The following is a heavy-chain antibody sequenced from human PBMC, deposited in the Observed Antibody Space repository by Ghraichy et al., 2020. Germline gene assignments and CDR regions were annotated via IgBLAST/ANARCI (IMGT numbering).Heavy chain of an antibody. CDR1: SFTLAHAL. CDR2: LKSDSDGGTA. Sequence: GESLNISCAGSSFTLAHALMTWVRQAPGKGLEWVGRLKSDSDGGTADYAVAVRGRFTISRDNSRNTMYLQMDYLKSEDTAVYYCTTREVWGRGATVTVSS. CDR3: TTREV. J-gene: IGHJ6*02. V-gene: IGHV3-15*01.